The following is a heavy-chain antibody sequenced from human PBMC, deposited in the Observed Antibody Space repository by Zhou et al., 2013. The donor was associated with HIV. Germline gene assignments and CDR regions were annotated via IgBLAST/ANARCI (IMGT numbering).Heavy chain of an antibody. D-gene: IGHD3-22*01. CDR3: ARCYYDSSGCDY. CDR1: GYTLTELP. Sequence: QVRLTQSGTEVKRPGASVTVSCKVSGYTLTELPIHWVRQAPGRGLEWVGGLDGATRRTIYAQKFQGRVLLTEESSDDTAYLQVDGLTSDDTAVYYCARCYYDSSGCDYWGQGTLVTVSS. CDR2: LDGATRRT. J-gene: IGHJ4*02. V-gene: IGHV1-24*01.